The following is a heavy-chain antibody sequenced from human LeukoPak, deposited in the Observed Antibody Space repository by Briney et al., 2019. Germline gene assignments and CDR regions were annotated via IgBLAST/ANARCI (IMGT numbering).Heavy chain of an antibody. CDR2: SNAGNGNT. Sequence: GASVKVSCKASGYTFTSYVMHWVRQAPGQRLEWMGWSNAGNGNTKYSQDFQDRVTITRDTSASTAYMELSSLRSEDMAVYYCAIRIPSYSGMDVWGQGTTVTVS. V-gene: IGHV1-3*02. CDR3: AIRIPSYSGMDV. D-gene: IGHD2-15*01. J-gene: IGHJ6*02. CDR1: GYTFTSYV.